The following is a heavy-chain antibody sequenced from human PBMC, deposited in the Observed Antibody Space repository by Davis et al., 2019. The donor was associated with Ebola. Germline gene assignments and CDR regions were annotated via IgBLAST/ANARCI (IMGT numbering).Heavy chain of an antibody. D-gene: IGHD5-18*01. CDR2: TYYRSKWYN. J-gene: IGHJ4*02. CDR3: AHNRGYNYDYHLFDS. Sequence: SQTLSLTCAISGDSVSSNSAAWNWIRQSPSRGLEWLGRTYYRSKWYNDYAVSVKSRITINPDTSKNQFSLQLNSVTAADTAVYYCAHNRGYNYDYHLFDSWGQGTLVTVSS. CDR1: GDSVSSNSAA. V-gene: IGHV6-1*01.